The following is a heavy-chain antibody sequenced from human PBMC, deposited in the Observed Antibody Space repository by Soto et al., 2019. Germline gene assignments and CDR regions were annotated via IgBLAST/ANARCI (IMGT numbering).Heavy chain of an antibody. V-gene: IGHV3-33*01. Sequence: PGGSLRLSCASSVFTFMSYDMHWVRQAPGQGLEWVAVIRNDGTVRNYADSVKGRFTSSRDNSKNQLYLEMNSLRAEDTALYYCASKTIDDLDYWGQGTLLTVSS. J-gene: IGHJ4*02. CDR1: VFTFMSYD. CDR2: IRNDGTVR. D-gene: IGHD3-3*01. CDR3: ASKTIDDLDY.